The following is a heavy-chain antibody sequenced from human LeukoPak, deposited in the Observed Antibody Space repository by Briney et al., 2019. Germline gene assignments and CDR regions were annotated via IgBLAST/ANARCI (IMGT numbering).Heavy chain of an antibody. J-gene: IGHJ4*02. Sequence: PGRSLRLSCAASGFTFDDYAMHWVRQAPGKGLEWVSGISWNSGSIGYADSVKGRFTISRDNAKNSLYLQMNSLRAEDTALHYCAKDSTAFGSSWSAGGFDYWGQGTLVTVSS. CDR3: AKDSTAFGSSWSAGGFDY. V-gene: IGHV3-9*01. CDR2: ISWNSGSI. CDR1: GFTFDDYA. D-gene: IGHD6-13*01.